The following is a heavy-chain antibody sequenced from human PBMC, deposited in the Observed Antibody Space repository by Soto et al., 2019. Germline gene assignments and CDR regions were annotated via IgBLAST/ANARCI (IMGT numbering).Heavy chain of an antibody. V-gene: IGHV4-59*01. CDR2: IYYSGST. Sequence: SETLSLTCTVSGGSISSYYWCWIRQPPGKGLEWIGYIYYSGSTNYNPSLKSRVTISVDTSKNQFSLKLSSVTAADTAVYYCSLAAAGTGPSHYSGQGTLVSVSS. D-gene: IGHD6-13*01. CDR1: GGSISSYY. J-gene: IGHJ4*02. CDR3: SLAAAGTGPSHY.